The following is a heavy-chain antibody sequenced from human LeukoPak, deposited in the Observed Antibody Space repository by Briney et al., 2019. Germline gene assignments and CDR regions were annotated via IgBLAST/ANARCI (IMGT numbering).Heavy chain of an antibody. CDR1: GFTFSSYW. D-gene: IGHD2-21*01. J-gene: IGHJ4*02. CDR2: IKHDGSEK. Sequence: GGSLRLSCAASGFTFSSYWMSWVRQARGKGREWVANIKHDGSEKYYVDSVKGRFTISRDNAKNSLYVQMKRLRAEDTAVYYCARALLGYPSGIFYFDYWGQGTLVTVSS. CDR3: ARALLGYPSGIFYFDY. V-gene: IGHV3-7*01.